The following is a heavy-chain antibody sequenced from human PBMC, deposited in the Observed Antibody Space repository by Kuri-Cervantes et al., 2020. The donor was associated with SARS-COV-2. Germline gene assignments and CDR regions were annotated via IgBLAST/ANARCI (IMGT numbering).Heavy chain of an antibody. CDR3: AKDPVYRGTYDLGKLDS. D-gene: IGHD3-3*01. CDR1: GFIFRGYA. V-gene: IGHV3-74*01. CDR2: ISADGIST. J-gene: IGHJ4*02. Sequence: GSSLRLSGVGSGFIFRGYAMHWVRQIPGKGLVWVSRISADGISTSHADSVKGRFTMARDNAKNTMYLQMNSLRVEDTAVYYCAKDPVYRGTYDLGKLDSWGRGTLVTVSS.